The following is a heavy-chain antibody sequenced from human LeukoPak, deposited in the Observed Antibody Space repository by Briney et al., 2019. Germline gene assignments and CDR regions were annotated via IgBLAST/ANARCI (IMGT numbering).Heavy chain of an antibody. D-gene: IGHD6-19*01. Sequence: GGSLRLSCAASGFTFSSYTMHWVRQAPGKGQEWVAVISNDGSNKYYADSVKGRFTISRDNTKNTLYLQMNSLRAEDTAVYYGANYASRSGWSLPFYYWGQGILVTVSS. CDR3: ANYASRSGWSLPFYY. CDR2: ISNDGSNK. J-gene: IGHJ4*02. CDR1: GFTFSSYT. V-gene: IGHV3-30*04.